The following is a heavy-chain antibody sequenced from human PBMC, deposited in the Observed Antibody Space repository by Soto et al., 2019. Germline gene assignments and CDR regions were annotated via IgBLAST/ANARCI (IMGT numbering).Heavy chain of an antibody. D-gene: IGHD5-18*01. V-gene: IGHV5-51*01. Sequence: GESLKISCKGSGYTFTNYWIGWVRQMPGKGLEWMGIIYPRDSDTSYSPAFQGQVTISADKSTNTAYLHLPGLKASDTAMYYCARTDGYAPCDHWGQGTLVTVSS. CDR3: ARTDGYAPCDH. J-gene: IGHJ4*02. CDR1: GYTFTNYW. CDR2: IYPRDSDT.